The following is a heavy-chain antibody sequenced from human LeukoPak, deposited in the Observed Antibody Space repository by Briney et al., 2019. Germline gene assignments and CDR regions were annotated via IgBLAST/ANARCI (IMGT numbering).Heavy chain of an antibody. CDR2: IYYSGST. V-gene: IGHV4-39*07. Sequence: PSETLSLTCTVSGGSISSSSYYWGWIRQPPGKGLEWIGSIYYSGSTYYNPSLKSRVTISVDTSKNQFSLKLSSVTAADTAVYYCARDLLIAVAGTTDRPDDYWGQGTLVTVSS. D-gene: IGHD6-19*01. CDR3: ARDLLIAVAGTTDRPDDY. CDR1: GGSISSSSYY. J-gene: IGHJ4*02.